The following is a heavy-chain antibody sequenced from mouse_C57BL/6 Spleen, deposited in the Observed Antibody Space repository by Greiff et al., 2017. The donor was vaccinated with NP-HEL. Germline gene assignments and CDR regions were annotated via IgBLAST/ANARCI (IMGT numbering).Heavy chain of an antibody. CDR2: IDPSDSYT. V-gene: IGHV1-59*01. CDR3: ARGDYYGSSDWYFDV. D-gene: IGHD1-1*01. Sequence: VQLQQPGAELVRPGTSVKLSCKASGYTFTSYWMHWVKQRPGQGLEWIGVIDPSDSYTNYNQKFKGKATLTVDTSSSTAYIQLSSLTSEDSAVYYCARGDYYGSSDWYFDVWGTGTTVTVSS. J-gene: IGHJ1*03. CDR1: GYTFTSYW.